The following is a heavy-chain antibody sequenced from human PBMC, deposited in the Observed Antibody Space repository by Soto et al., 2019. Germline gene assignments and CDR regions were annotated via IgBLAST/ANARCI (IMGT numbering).Heavy chain of an antibody. J-gene: IGHJ6*04. CDR2: IRTRKNRYVT. V-gene: IGHV3-73*02. D-gene: IGHD6-6*01. Sequence: EVQLVQSGGGRVQPGGSLKLSCEASGFTFSVSAIHWARLASGKGLEWVGRIRTRKNRYVTTYAASVKGRVSLSRDDSKTTAYLQMNSLKTVDVAVVYCARIEYGLAVWGKGTTVIVSA. CDR3: ARIEYGLAV. CDR1: GFTFSVSA.